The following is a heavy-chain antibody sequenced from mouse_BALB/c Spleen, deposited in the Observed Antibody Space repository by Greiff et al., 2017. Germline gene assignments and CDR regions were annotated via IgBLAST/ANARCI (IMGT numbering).Heavy chain of an antibody. CDR3: ASFYYGSSPWYFDV. CDR1: GFSLTGYG. J-gene: IGHJ1*01. D-gene: IGHD1-1*01. CDR2: IWGDGST. V-gene: IGHV2-6-7*01. Sequence: QVQLQQSGPGLVAPSQSLSITCTVSGFSLTGYGVNWVRQPPGKGLEWLGMIWGDGSTDYNSALKSRLSISKDNSKSQVFLKMNSLQTDDTARYYCASFYYGSSPWYFDVWGAGTTVTVSS.